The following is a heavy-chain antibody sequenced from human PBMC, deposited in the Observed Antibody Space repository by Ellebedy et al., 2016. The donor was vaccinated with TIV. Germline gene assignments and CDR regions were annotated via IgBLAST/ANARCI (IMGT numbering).Heavy chain of an antibody. Sequence: GESLKISXAASGFTFSSYAMSWVRQAPGKGLEWVSAISGSGGSTYYADSVKGRFTISRDNSKNTLYLQMNSLRAEDTAVYYCAKDRGEEYCSSTSCPYYYGMDVWGQGTTVTVSS. J-gene: IGHJ6*02. CDR3: AKDRGEEYCSSTSCPYYYGMDV. V-gene: IGHV3-23*01. D-gene: IGHD2-2*01. CDR2: ISGSGGST. CDR1: GFTFSSYA.